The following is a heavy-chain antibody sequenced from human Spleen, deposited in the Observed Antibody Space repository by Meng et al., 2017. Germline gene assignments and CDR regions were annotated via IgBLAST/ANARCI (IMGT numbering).Heavy chain of an antibody. CDR1: GGSFSDYY. J-gene: IGHJ4*02. CDR3: ARGPTTMAHDFDY. Sequence: VRLPQGGAGPLQPSETPSPTCVVSGGSFSDYYWSWIRQPPGKGLEWIGEINHSGSTNYNPSLESRATISVDTSKNNLSLKLSSVTAADSAVYYCARGPTTMAHDFDYWGQGTLVTVSS. V-gene: IGHV4-34*01. CDR2: INHSGST. D-gene: IGHD4-11*01.